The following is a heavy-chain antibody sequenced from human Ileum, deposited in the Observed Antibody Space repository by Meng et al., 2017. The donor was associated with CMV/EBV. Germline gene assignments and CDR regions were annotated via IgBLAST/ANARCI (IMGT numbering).Heavy chain of an antibody. D-gene: IGHD4/OR15-4a*01. CDR3: GSGARGGFDY. CDR2: TYYTSRCYT. Sequence: QVQLQESGPGLVKPSATLSLTCALSGGPVSDYSVAWNRHTQCTSRGCEWRLSTYYTSRCYTDYAGPVKSSIATYTNKFSMNLSPESGAVTPTDNSVRDCGSGARGGFDYWGQGTLVTVSS. V-gene: IGHV6-1*03. J-gene: IGHJ4*02. CDR1: GGPVSDYSVA.